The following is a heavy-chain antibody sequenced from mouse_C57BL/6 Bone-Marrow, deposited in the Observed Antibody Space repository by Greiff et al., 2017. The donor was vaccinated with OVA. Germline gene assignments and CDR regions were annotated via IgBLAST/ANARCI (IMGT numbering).Heavy chain of an antibody. CDR3: ARSMVVATRAY. CDR1: GYTFTDYY. CDR2: IYPGSGNT. J-gene: IGHJ3*01. D-gene: IGHD1-1*01. V-gene: IGHV1-76*01. Sequence: QVQLQQSGAELVRPGASVKLSCKASGYTFTDYYINWVKQRPGQGLEWIARIYPGSGNTYYNEKFKGKATLTAEKSSSTAYMQLSSLTSEDSAVYFCARSMVVATRAYWGQGTLVTVSA.